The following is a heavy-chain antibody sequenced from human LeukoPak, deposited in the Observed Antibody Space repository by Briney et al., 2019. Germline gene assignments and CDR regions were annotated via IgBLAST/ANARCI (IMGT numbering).Heavy chain of an antibody. CDR2: IWSDKSNR. D-gene: IGHD4-11*01. V-gene: IGHV3-33*06. Sequence: GGSLRLACAASGFIFNHHAMHWVRQAPGKGLEWVAVIWSDKSNRFYADSVGGRFTISRDDSRKTVYLQMEGMTAEDTAIYYCAKDAQRGFDYSNSLENWGQGALVTVAS. J-gene: IGHJ4*02. CDR3: AKDAQRGFDYSNSLEN. CDR1: GFIFNHHA.